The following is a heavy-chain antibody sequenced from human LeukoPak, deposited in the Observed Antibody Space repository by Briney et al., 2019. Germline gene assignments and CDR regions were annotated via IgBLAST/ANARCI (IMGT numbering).Heavy chain of an antibody. D-gene: IGHD2-8*02. J-gene: IGHJ4*02. CDR1: GYTFSNYA. CDR3: ARGRWTSHTVGYYFDH. CDR2: ITAGNGNT. V-gene: IGHV1-3*03. Sequence: ASVKVSCKASGYTFSNYAVLWVRQAPGQSLEWMGWITAGNGNTKYSQDLQGRVSISRDTYASTAYMELGSLRSEDMAVYYCARGRWTSHTVGYYFDHWGQGTLVTVSS.